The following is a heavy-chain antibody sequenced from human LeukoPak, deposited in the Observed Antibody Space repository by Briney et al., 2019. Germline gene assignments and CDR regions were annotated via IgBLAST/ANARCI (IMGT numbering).Heavy chain of an antibody. CDR2: ISGSGGST. CDR1: GFTFSSYN. V-gene: IGHV3-23*01. D-gene: IGHD3-22*01. CDR3: AKSTGMIPDAFDI. J-gene: IGHJ3*02. Sequence: GGSLRLSCAASGFTFSSYNMNWVRQAPGKGLEWVSAISGSGGSTYYADSVKGRFTISRDNSKNTLYLQMNSLRAEDTAVYYCAKSTGMIPDAFDIWGQGTMVTVSS.